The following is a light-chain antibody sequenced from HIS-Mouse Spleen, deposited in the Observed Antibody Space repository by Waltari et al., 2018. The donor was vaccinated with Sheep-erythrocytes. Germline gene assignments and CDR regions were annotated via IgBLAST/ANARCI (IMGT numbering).Light chain of an antibody. V-gene: IGLV3-1*01. Sequence: SSELTQPPSVSVSPGQTASITCSGDKLGAKYACWYQQTPGQSPVLVIYQDTKRPSGIPERFSGPNSGNTATLTISGTQAMDEADYYCQAWDSSIVVFGGGTKLTVL. CDR2: QDT. CDR1: KLGAKY. CDR3: QAWDSSIVV. J-gene: IGLJ2*01.